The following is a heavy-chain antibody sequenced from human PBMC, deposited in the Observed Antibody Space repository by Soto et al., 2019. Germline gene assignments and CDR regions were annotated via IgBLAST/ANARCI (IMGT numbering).Heavy chain of an antibody. CDR2: IKSKTDGGTT. Sequence: GGSLRLSCAASGFTFSNAWMSWVRQAPGKGLEWVGRIKSKTDGGTTDYDAPVKGRFTISRNDSKNTLYLQMNSLKTEDTAVYYCTTDPGYSYGDDYWGQGTLVTVSS. V-gene: IGHV3-15*01. D-gene: IGHD5-18*01. CDR1: GFTFSNAW. J-gene: IGHJ4*02. CDR3: TTDPGYSYGDDY.